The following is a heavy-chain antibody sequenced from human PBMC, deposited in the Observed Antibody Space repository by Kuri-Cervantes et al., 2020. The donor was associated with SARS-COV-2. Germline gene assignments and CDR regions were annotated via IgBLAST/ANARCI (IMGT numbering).Heavy chain of an antibody. Sequence: GSLRLSCAVSGGSISSSNWWSWVRQPPGKGLGWIGEIYHSGSTNYNPSLKSRVTISVDKSKNQFSLKLSSVTAADTAVYYCARDTGYCGGDCSAFDIWGQGTMVTVSS. CDR1: GGSISSSNW. J-gene: IGHJ3*02. D-gene: IGHD2-21*02. CDR3: ARDTGYCGGDCSAFDI. V-gene: IGHV4-4*02. CDR2: IYHSGST.